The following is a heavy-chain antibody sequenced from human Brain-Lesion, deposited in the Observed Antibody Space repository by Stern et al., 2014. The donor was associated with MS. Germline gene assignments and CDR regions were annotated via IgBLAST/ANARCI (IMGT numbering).Heavy chain of an antibody. J-gene: IGHJ1*01. Sequence: VQLVQSGGGLVQPGGSLRLSCAASGFSFSTYAMSWVRQTPGKGLQWVSVISGRGGTTYYADSVKGRFTISRDNSKNTLYLQMDSLRADDTAVYYCAKLPHHIAVAGTRYFQHWGQGTLVTVSS. CDR3: AKLPHHIAVAGTRYFQH. CDR1: GFSFSTYA. CDR2: ISGRGGTT. V-gene: IGHV3-23*04. D-gene: IGHD6-19*01.